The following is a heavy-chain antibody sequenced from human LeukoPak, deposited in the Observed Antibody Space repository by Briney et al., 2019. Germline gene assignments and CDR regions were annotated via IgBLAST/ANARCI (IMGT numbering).Heavy chain of an antibody. Sequence: SETLSLTCTVSGGSISSGSYYWSWIRQPAGKGLEWIRRIYTSGSTNYNPSLKSRVTISVDTSKNQFSLKLSSVAAADTAVYYCARGEYCSSTSCYFFSWFDPWGQGTLVTVSS. CDR2: IYTSGST. CDR1: GGSISSGSYY. D-gene: IGHD2-2*01. J-gene: IGHJ5*02. V-gene: IGHV4-61*02. CDR3: ARGEYCSSTSCYFFSWFDP.